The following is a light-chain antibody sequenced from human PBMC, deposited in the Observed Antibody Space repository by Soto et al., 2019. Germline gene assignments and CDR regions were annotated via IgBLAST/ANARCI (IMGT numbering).Light chain of an antibody. CDR1: QSISSK. V-gene: IGKV3-15*01. J-gene: IGKJ3*01. CDR3: QQYNNWPREFT. Sequence: EMVMTQSPATLSVSPGERATLSCRASQSISSKLAWYQQKPGQAPRLLIYGASTRATGIPARFSGSGSETEFTLTISSLQSEDFGVYYCQQYNNWPREFTFGPGTKVDIK. CDR2: GAS.